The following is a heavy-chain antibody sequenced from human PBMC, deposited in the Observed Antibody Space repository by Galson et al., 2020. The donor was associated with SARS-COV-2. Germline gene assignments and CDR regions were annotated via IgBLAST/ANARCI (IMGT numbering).Heavy chain of an antibody. D-gene: IGHD6-19*01. CDR1: GFTFSSYD. V-gene: IGHV3-13*01. CDR2: IGTAGDT. Sequence: GESLKISCAASGFTFSSYDMHWVRQATGKGLEWVSAIGTAGDTYYPGSVKGRFTISRENAKNSLYLQMNSLRAGDTAVYYCARAHQVAGRGEDAFDIWGQGTMVTVSS. CDR3: ARAHQVAGRGEDAFDI. J-gene: IGHJ3*02.